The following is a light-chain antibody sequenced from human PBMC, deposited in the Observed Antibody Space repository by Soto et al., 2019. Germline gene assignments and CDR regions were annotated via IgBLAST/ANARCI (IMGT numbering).Light chain of an antibody. CDR3: SSSTSSSTSV. CDR1: SSDVGGYNY. V-gene: IGLV2-14*01. J-gene: IGLJ1*01. CDR2: DVS. Sequence: QSALTQPASVSGSPGQSITISCTGTSSDVGGYNYVSWYQQHPGKAPKLMIYDVSNRPSGVSNRFSGSKSGNTASLTISGLQAEDEAYYYCSSSTSSSTSVFGTGTKLTVL.